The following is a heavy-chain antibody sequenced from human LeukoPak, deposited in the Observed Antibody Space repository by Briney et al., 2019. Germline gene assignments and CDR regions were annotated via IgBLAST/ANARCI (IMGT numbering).Heavy chain of an antibody. D-gene: IGHD6-19*01. CDR3: AKGATYSSGWSRSYYFDY. V-gene: IGHV3-30*18. CDR2: ISYDGSNK. CDR1: GFTFSSYG. J-gene: IGHJ4*02. Sequence: GGSLRLSCAASGFTFSSYGMHWVRQAPGKGLEWVAVISYDGSNKYYADSVKGRFTISRDNSKNTLYLQMNSLRAEDTAVYYCAKGATYSSGWSRSYYFDYWGQGTLVTVSS.